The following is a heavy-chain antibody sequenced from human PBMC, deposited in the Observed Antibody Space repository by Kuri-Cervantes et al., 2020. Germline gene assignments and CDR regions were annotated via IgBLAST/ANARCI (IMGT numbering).Heavy chain of an antibody. J-gene: IGHJ4*02. CDR1: GDSISISGYY. CDR3: ARGGYGYFDY. D-gene: IGHD5-18*01. Sequence: GSLRLSCTVSGDSISISGYYWGWIRQPPGKGLEWIGNIYYSGSAYFAPSLKSRVTISVDTSKNQFSLKLRSVTASDTAVYYCARGGYGYFDYWGQGTLVTDSS. CDR2: IYYSGSA. V-gene: IGHV4-39*01.